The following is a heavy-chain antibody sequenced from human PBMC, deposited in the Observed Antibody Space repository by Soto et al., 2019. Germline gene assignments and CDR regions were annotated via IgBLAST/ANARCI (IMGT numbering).Heavy chain of an antibody. CDR1: GFTFRTYA. Sequence: QVQLVESGGGVVQPGRSLKLSCAASGFTFRTYAMHWVRQAPGKGREWVAVISYDGSNTYYADSVKGRFTISRDSSKNTRYLQMNRLRTEDSAVYYCARDSETNGYSYDYFDYWGQGTLVTVSS. CDR3: ARDSETNGYSYDYFDY. D-gene: IGHD5-18*01. V-gene: IGHV3-30*04. J-gene: IGHJ4*02. CDR2: ISYDGSNT.